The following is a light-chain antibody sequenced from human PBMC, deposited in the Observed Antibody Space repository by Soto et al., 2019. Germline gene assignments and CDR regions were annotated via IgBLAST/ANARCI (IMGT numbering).Light chain of an antibody. CDR2: AAS. V-gene: IGKV1-39*01. Sequence: DIQMTHFPSSLSSSVGDRVTLAFRASQSISSYLNWYQQKPGKAPKLLIYAASSLQSGVPSRFSGSGSGTDFTLTISSLQPEDFATYYCQQSYSRRTFGQGTKVDIK. CDR1: QSISSY. CDR3: QQSYSRRT. J-gene: IGKJ1*01.